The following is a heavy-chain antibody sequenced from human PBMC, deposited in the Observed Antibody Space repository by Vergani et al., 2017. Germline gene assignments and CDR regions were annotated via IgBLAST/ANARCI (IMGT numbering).Heavy chain of an antibody. J-gene: IGHJ6*02. CDR1: GYTFTSYG. CDR2: ISAYNGNT. CDR3: ARDPDIVVVPAAPDYYYYDGMDV. Sequence: QVQLVQSGAEVKKPGASVKVSCKASGYTFTSYGISWVRQAPGQGLEWMGWISAYNGNTNYAQKLQGRVTMTTDTSTITAYMELRSLRSDDTAVYYCARDPDIVVVPAAPDYYYYDGMDVWGQGTTVTVSS. D-gene: IGHD2-2*01. V-gene: IGHV1-18*04.